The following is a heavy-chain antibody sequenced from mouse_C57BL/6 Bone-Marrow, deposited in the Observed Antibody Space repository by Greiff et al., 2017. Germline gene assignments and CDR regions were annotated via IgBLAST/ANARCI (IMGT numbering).Heavy chain of an antibody. CDR3: ARLLRIAWFAY. Sequence: QVQLQQSGAELARPGASVKMSCKASGYTFTSYTMHLVKQRPGQGLEWIGYINPSSGYTKYNQKFKDKATLTADKSSSTAYMQLSSLTSEDSAVYYCARLLRIAWFAYWGQGTLVTVSA. CDR1: GYTFTSYT. V-gene: IGHV1-4*01. J-gene: IGHJ3*01. CDR2: INPSSGYT. D-gene: IGHD1-1*01.